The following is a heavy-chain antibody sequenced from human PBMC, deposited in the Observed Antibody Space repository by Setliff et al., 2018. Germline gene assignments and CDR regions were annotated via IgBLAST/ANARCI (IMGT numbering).Heavy chain of an antibody. CDR2: ISSSGSTI. Sequence: GESLKISCAASGFTFSDYYMSWIRQAPGKGLEWVSYISSSGSTIYYADSVKGRFTISRDNAKNSLYLQMNSLRAEDTAVYYCASNIAAASNWFDPWGQGTLVTVSS. CDR1: GFTFSDYY. J-gene: IGHJ5*02. V-gene: IGHV3-11*04. D-gene: IGHD6-13*01. CDR3: ASNIAAASNWFDP.